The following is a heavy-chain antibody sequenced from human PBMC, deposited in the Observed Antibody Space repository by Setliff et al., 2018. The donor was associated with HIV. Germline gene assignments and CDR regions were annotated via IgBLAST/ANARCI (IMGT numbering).Heavy chain of an antibody. CDR3: ARDGGTLTSIAAQDY. Sequence: SETLSLTCTVSGGSISSGSYSWSWIRQPAGKGLEWIGHIYTSGSTNYNPSLKSRVTISDDTSKNQFSLKLRTVTAADTAVYYCARDGGTLTSIAAQDYWGQGTLVTVSS. CDR2: IYTSGST. CDR1: GGSISSGSYS. J-gene: IGHJ4*02. D-gene: IGHD6-6*01. V-gene: IGHV4-61*09.